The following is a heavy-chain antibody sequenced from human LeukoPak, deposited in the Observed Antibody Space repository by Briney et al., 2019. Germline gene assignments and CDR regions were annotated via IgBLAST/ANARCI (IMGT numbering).Heavy chain of an antibody. V-gene: IGHV1-18*01. CDR2: ISGYNDNT. CDR3: ARLPRSGYYFDY. Sequence: ASVKVSCKASGGTFSSYAISWVRQAPGQGLEWMGWISGYNDNTNYAQKLQGRVTMTTDTSTSTAYMELRSLRSDDTAVYYCARLPRSGYYFDYWGQGTLVTVSS. J-gene: IGHJ4*02. CDR1: GGTFSSYA. D-gene: IGHD3-22*01.